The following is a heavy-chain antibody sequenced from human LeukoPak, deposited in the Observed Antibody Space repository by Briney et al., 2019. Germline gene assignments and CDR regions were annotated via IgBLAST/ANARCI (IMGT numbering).Heavy chain of an antibody. CDR3: ARVPSDYYYGMDV. J-gene: IGHJ6*04. CDR1: GGSTRSYT. Sequence: PSETLSLTSTLPGGSTRSYTWSWIRQPPGKGLGWSGYIYYSGRTNYNPSLKSRVTTSVDTSKNQFSQKLSSVTAADTAVYYCARVPSDYYYGMDVWGKGTTVTVSS. V-gene: IGHV4-59*01. CDR2: IYYSGRT.